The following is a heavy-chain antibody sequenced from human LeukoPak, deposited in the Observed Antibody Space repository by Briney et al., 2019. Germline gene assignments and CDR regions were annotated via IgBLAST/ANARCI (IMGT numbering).Heavy chain of an antibody. J-gene: IGHJ5*02. D-gene: IGHD2-21*02. CDR2: ISAYNGNT. CDR3: AEGAYCGGDCYWNWFDP. CDR1: GYTFTSYG. V-gene: IGHV1-18*01. Sequence: ASVKVSCKASGYTFTSYGISWVRQAPGQGLEWMGWISAYNGNTNYAQKLQGRVTITADKSTSTAYMELSSLRSEDTAVYYCAEGAYCGGDCYWNWFDPWGQGTLVTVSS.